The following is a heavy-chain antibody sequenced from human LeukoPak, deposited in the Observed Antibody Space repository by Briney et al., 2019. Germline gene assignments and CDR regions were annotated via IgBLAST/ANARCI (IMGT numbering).Heavy chain of an antibody. D-gene: IGHD6-13*01. J-gene: IGHJ6*02. CDR1: GYSISSGYY. Sequence: KPSETLSLTCAVSGYSISSGYYWGWIRQPPGRGLEWIGSIYHSGSTYYNPSLKSRVTISIDASKNQFSLKLSSVTAADSAVYYCARDHSTSYYGMDVWGQGTSVIVSS. CDR2: IYHSGST. V-gene: IGHV4-38-2*02. CDR3: ARDHSTSYYGMDV.